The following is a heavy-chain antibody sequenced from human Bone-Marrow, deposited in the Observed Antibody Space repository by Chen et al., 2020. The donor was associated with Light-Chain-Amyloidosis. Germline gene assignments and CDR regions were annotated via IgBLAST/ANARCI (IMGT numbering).Heavy chain of an antibody. D-gene: IGHD3-10*01. V-gene: IGHV2-5*02. CDR2: IYWDDDK. CDR3: AHRLKVQGVIGFDY. CDR1: GFSLSTSGVC. J-gene: IGHJ4*02. Sequence: QITLKESGPTLVKPTQTLTLTCTFSGFSLSTSGVCVGWIRQPPGKALEWLALIYWDDDKRYSPSLKSRLTITEDTSKNQVVLIMTNMDPVDTATYYCAHRLKVQGVIGFDYWGQGTLVTVSS.